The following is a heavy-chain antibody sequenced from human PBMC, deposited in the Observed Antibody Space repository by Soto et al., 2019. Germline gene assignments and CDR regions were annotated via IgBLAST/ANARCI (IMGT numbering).Heavy chain of an antibody. CDR3: AKLSRGSGWYRDY. CDR2: ISGSGGST. J-gene: IGHJ4*02. D-gene: IGHD6-19*01. CDR1: GFTYSSYA. V-gene: IGHV3-23*01. Sequence: EVQLLESGGGLVQPGGSLRLSCAASGFTYSSYAMSWVRQAPGKGLEWVSAISGSGGSTYYADSVKGRFTISRDNSKNTLYLQMNSLRAEDTAVYYCAKLSRGSGWYRDYWGQGTLVTVSS.